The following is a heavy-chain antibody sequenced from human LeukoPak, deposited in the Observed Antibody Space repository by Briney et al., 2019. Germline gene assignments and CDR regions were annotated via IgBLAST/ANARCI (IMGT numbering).Heavy chain of an antibody. Sequence: GSSEKVSCKASGYTFTGNYMHWVRQAPGQGLEWMGWINPNSGGTNYAQKFQGRVTMTRDTSISTAYMELSRLRSDDKAVYYCARDHQAYCGGDCYSPFDYWGQGTLVTVSS. D-gene: IGHD2-21*02. V-gene: IGHV1-2*02. CDR1: GYTFTGNY. J-gene: IGHJ4*02. CDR3: ARDHQAYCGGDCYSPFDY. CDR2: INPNSGGT.